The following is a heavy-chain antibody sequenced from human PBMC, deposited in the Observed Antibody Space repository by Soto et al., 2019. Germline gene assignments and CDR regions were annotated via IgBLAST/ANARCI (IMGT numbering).Heavy chain of an antibody. D-gene: IGHD6-19*01. CDR1: GFTFDDYA. V-gene: IGHV3-43*02. Sequence: GGSLRLSCAASGFTFDDYAMHWVRQAPGKGLEWVSLISGDGGRTYYADSVKGRFTISRDNSKNSLYLQMNSLRTEDTALYYCAKPPQYSSGWYAHDYYGMDVWGQGTTVTVSS. J-gene: IGHJ6*02. CDR3: AKPPQYSSGWYAHDYYGMDV. CDR2: ISGDGGRT.